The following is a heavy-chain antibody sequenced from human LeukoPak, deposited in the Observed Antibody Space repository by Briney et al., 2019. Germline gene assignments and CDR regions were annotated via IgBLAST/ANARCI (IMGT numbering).Heavy chain of an antibody. V-gene: IGHV3-9*03. CDR2: ISLDSGSI. J-gene: IGHJ3*02. Sequence: GRSLRLSCAASGFTFDDYAMHWVRQAPGKGLEWVSGISLDSGSIGYADSVKGRFTISRDNAKNSLYLQMNSLRAEDMALYYCARYCSSTSCYHLDAFDIWGQGTMVTVSS. CDR1: GFTFDDYA. CDR3: ARYCSSTSCYHLDAFDI. D-gene: IGHD2-2*01.